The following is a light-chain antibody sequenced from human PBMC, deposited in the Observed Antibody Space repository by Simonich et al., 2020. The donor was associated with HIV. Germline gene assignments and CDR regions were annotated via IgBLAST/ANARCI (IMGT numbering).Light chain of an antibody. CDR3: QQYYSTPLT. Sequence: DIVMTQSPDSLAVSLGERATINCKSSQSVVYSSNNKNSLAWYQQKPGQPPKLLIYWASTRESGVPDRFSGSGSETDFTLTISSLQAEDVAVYYCQQYYSTPLTFGGGTKVEIK. V-gene: IGKV4-1*01. CDR1: QSVVYSSNNKNS. J-gene: IGKJ4*01. CDR2: WAS.